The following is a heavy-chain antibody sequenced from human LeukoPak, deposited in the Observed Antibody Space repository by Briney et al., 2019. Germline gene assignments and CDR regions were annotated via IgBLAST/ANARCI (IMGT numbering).Heavy chain of an antibody. D-gene: IGHD3-9*01. J-gene: IGHJ4*02. CDR3: AKDGRGYDILTGPLGY. Sequence: PGGSLRLSRAASGFTFSSYGMHWVRQAPGKGLEWVAFIRYDGSNKYYADSVKGRFTISRDNSKNTLYLQMNSLRAEDTAVYYCAKDGRGYDILTGPLGYWGQGTLVTVSS. CDR1: GFTFSSYG. V-gene: IGHV3-30*02. CDR2: IRYDGSNK.